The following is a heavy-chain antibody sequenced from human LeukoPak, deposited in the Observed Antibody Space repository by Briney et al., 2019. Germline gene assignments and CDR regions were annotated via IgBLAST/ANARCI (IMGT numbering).Heavy chain of an antibody. D-gene: IGHD2-15*01. CDR2: ISGSGGNT. CDR3: AKAHVAQSYCSGGSCYLVHY. V-gene: IGHV3-23*01. J-gene: IGHJ4*02. Sequence: GGSLRLSCAASGFTFSSYAMSWVRQAPGKGLEWVSAISGSGGNTYYADSVKGRFTISRDNSKNTLYLQMSTLRAEDTAVYYCAKAHVAQSYCSGGSCYLVHYWGQGTLVTVSS. CDR1: GFTFSSYA.